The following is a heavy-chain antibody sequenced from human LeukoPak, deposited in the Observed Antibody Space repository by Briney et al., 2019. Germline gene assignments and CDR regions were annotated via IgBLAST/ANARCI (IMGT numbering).Heavy chain of an antibody. CDR3: ARDSTYSSSWYGSFPDY. V-gene: IGHV3-30-3*01. CDR2: ISYDGSNK. Sequence: QSGGSLRLSCAASGFTFSSHAMHWVRQAPGKGLEWVAVISYDGSNKYYADSVKGRFTISRDNSKNTLYLQMNSLRAEDTAVYYCARDSTYSSSWYGSFPDYWGQGTLVTVSS. D-gene: IGHD6-13*01. J-gene: IGHJ4*02. CDR1: GFTFSSHA.